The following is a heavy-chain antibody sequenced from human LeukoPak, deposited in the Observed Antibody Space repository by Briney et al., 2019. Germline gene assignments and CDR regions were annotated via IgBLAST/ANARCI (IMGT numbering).Heavy chain of an antibody. V-gene: IGHV1-2*06. CDR2: INPNSGGT. D-gene: IGHD3-22*01. J-gene: IGHJ4*02. CDR3: AEDIIDYYDSSGFSPR. Sequence: ASVKVSCKASGYTFTVYYMHWVRQAPGQGLEWMGRINPNSGGTNYAQKFQGRVTMTRDTSISTAYMELSRLRSDDTAVYYCAEDIIDYYDSSGFSPRWGQGTLVTVSS. CDR1: GYTFTVYY.